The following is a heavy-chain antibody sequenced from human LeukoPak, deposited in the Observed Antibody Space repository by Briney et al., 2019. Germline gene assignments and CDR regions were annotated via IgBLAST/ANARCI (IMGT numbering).Heavy chain of an antibody. CDR1: GFTFSSYA. Sequence: GGSLRLSCAASGFTFSSYAMSWVRQAPGKGLGWVSAISGSGGSTYYADSVKGRFTISRDNSKNTLFLQMNSLRAEDTAVYYCAKVGGGSSTSCYSPAAYWGQGTLVTVSS. J-gene: IGHJ4*02. V-gene: IGHV3-23*01. CDR3: AKVGGGSSTSCYSPAAY. D-gene: IGHD2-2*01. CDR2: ISGSGGST.